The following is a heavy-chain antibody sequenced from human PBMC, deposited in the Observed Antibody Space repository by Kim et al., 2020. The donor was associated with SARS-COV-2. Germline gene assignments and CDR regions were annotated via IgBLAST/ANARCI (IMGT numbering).Heavy chain of an antibody. D-gene: IGHD6-19*01. CDR2: IYDYGST. J-gene: IGHJ4*02. V-gene: IGHV4-39*01. CDR1: GGSISGSRYS. CDR3: ARHRGLNQGRAVATTLDY. Sequence: SETLSLTCTVSGGSISGSRYSWAWIRQSPGRGLEWIGSIYDYGSTYYSPSLESRVTISVDTSKNQFSLNLRSVTAADAALYYCARHRGLNQGRAVATTLDYWGQGTLVTVSS.